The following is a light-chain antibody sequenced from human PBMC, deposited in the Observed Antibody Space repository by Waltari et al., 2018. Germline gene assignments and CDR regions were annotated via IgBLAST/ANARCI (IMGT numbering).Light chain of an antibody. CDR3: LQYKSSPLT. Sequence: DIQMTQSPSSLTASVGDTVTITCRASQSISNWLAWYQQKPGKAPKVLIYKASSLQSGVPSRFGGSGSGTDVTLTISCLQPEDVANYYSLQYKSSPLTFGGGTKVEIK. J-gene: IGKJ4*01. CDR1: QSISNW. CDR2: KAS. V-gene: IGKV1D-16*01.